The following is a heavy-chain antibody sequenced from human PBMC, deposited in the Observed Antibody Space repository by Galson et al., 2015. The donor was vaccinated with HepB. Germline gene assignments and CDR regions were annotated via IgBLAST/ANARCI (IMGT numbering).Heavy chain of an antibody. CDR2: IYGDGIK. Sequence: PALVKPTQTLTLTCTFSGFSFSTTGANVGWIRQPPGKALEWLALIYGDGIKRKSPSLRSRLTITKDTSINQAVLTLINMDPVDTATYYCVHEGLPGGFDIWGQGALVTVSS. J-gene: IGHJ3*02. V-gene: IGHV2-5*02. CDR3: VHEGLPGGFDI. CDR1: GFSFSTTGAN. D-gene: IGHD2-8*02.